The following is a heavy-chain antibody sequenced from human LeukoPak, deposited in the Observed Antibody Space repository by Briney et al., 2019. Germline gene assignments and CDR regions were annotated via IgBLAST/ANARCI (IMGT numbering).Heavy chain of an antibody. CDR2: ISASDYM. Sequence: GGSLRLXCAASGFTFRSYAMTWVRQAPGKGLEWVSAISASDYMYYADSVKGRFTISSDNSKNTLYLQMNSLRAEDTALYYCAKDLDFWTTWGQGTLVTVSS. J-gene: IGHJ4*02. V-gene: IGHV3-23*01. D-gene: IGHD4-17*01. CDR3: AKDLDFWTT. CDR1: GFTFRSYA.